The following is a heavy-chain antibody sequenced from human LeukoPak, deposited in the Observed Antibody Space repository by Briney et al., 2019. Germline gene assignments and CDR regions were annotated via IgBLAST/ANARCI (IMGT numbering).Heavy chain of an antibody. CDR2: IYYSGST. CDR1: GGSISSGGYY. V-gene: IGHV4-31*03. D-gene: IGHD3-16*01. Sequence: SETLSLTCTVSGGSISSGGYYWSWIRQHPGKGLEWIGYIYYSGSTYYNPSLKSRVTISVDTSKNQFSLKLSSVTAADTAVYYCARAVRFDYYYGMDVWGKGITVTVSS. J-gene: IGHJ6*04. CDR3: ARAVRFDYYYGMDV.